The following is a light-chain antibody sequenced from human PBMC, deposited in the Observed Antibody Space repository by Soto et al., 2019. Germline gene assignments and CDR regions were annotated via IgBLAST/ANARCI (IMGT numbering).Light chain of an antibody. CDR1: SAIIGAGYD. Sequence: QSVLTQPPSVSGAPGLRVTISCTGNSAIIGAGYDVHWYQQLPGTAPKLLIYGDNNRPSGVPDRFSGSKSGTSASLAITGLQAEDEADYYCQSYDNSLSGSWIFGGGTQLTVL. V-gene: IGLV1-40*01. J-gene: IGLJ2*01. CDR2: GDN. CDR3: QSYDNSLSGSWI.